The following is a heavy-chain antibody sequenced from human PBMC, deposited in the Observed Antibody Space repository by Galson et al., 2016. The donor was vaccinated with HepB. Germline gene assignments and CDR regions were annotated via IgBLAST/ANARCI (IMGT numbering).Heavy chain of an antibody. CDR1: GFTFSAST. Sequence: SLRLSCAASGFTFSASTLVWVRQAPGKGLEWVSSISSGNTYIYYAESVKGRFTISRDNAKNSLYLQINSLRAEDTALYYCAREGKQFSNYGALGSWGQGTLVIVSS. J-gene: IGHJ4*02. D-gene: IGHD4-11*01. CDR2: ISSGNTYI. V-gene: IGHV3-21*06. CDR3: AREGKQFSNYGALGS.